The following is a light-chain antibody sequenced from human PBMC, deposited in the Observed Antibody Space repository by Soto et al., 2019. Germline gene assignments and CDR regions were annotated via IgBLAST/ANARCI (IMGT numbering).Light chain of an antibody. CDR2: LGS. Sequence: DVVMTQSPLSLSVTPGEPSSISCRSSQSLLHSNGYNYLDWYLQKPGQSPQLLIYLGSSRSSGVPDRFSGSGSGTDFTLKISRVEAEDAGVYYCMQGLQTLTFCQGTRLEIK. J-gene: IGKJ5*01. CDR1: QSLLHSNGYNY. V-gene: IGKV2-28*01. CDR3: MQGLQTLT.